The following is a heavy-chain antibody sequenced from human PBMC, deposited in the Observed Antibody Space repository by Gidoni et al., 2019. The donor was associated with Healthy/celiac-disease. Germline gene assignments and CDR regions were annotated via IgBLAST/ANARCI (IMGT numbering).Heavy chain of an antibody. CDR1: GFTFSSYS. CDR2: ISSSSSYI. D-gene: IGHD3-22*01. Sequence: EVQLVESGGGLVKPGGSLRLSCAASGFTFSSYSMHWVRQAPGKGLEWVSSISSSSSYIYYADSVKGRFTISRDNAKNSLYLQMNSLRAEDTAVYYCARATYYYDSSGYSKTDDAEYFQHWGQGTLVTVSS. V-gene: IGHV3-21*01. J-gene: IGHJ1*01. CDR3: ARATYYYDSSGYSKTDDAEYFQH.